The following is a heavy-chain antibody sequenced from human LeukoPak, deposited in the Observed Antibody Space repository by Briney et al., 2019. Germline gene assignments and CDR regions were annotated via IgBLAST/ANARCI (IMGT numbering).Heavy chain of an antibody. Sequence: PSETLSLTCAVYGGSFSGYYWSWIRQPPGKGLEWIGEINHSGSTNYNPSLKSRVTISVDTSKNQFSLKLSSVTAADTAVYYCARHVWVVKGSSWYLGWFDPWGQGTLVTVSS. CDR1: GGSFSGYY. D-gene: IGHD6-13*01. J-gene: IGHJ5*02. V-gene: IGHV4-34*01. CDR3: ARHVWVVKGSSWYLGWFDP. CDR2: INHSGST.